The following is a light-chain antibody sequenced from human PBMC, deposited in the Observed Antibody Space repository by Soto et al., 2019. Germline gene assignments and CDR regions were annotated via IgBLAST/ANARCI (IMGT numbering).Light chain of an antibody. Sequence: SVLTQPASVSGSPGQSITISCTGTSSDFGSYNYVSWYQQHPGKAPKLMIYEVSNRPSGVSNRFSGSKSGNTASLTISGLQAEDEADYYCNSYTSTNTWVFGTGTKVTVL. V-gene: IGLV2-14*01. CDR1: SSDFGSYNY. CDR2: EVS. J-gene: IGLJ1*01. CDR3: NSYTSTNTWV.